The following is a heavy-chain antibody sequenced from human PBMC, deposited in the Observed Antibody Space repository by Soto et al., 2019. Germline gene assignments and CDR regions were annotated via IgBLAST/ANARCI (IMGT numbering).Heavy chain of an antibody. V-gene: IGHV4-61*01. J-gene: IGHJ4*02. CDR1: GGSFKSGSYS. CDR2: VYHTGRT. Sequence: PSETLSLTCTVSGGSFKSGSYSWSWIRQPPGKGLEWIGYVYHTGRTSYNPSLKSRVSISMDTSKNQFSLNLDSVTAADTAVYLWASDFAYFDSWGQGTQVTVSS. CDR3: ASDFAYFDS. D-gene: IGHD3-3*01.